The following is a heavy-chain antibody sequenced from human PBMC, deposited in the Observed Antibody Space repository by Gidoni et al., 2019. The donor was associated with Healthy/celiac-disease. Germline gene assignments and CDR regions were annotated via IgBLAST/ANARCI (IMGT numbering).Heavy chain of an antibody. CDR2: IKSKTDGGTT. CDR3: TTDAQPAGEPDYYYYYGMDV. Sequence: EVQLVESGGGLVKPGGSLRLSCAASGFTFSNAWMSWVRQAPGKGLEWVGRIKSKTDGGTTDYAAPVKGRFTISRDDSKNTLYLQMNSLKTEDTAVYYCTTDAQPAGEPDYYYYYGMDVWGQGTTVTVSS. CDR1: GFTFSNAW. D-gene: IGHD3-10*01. V-gene: IGHV3-15*01. J-gene: IGHJ6*02.